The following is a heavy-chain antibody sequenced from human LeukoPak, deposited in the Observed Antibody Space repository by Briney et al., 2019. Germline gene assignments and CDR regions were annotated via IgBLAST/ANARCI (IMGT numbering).Heavy chain of an antibody. D-gene: IGHD3-22*01. CDR2: INPSGGST. V-gene: IGHV1-46*03. CDR1: GYTFTSYY. Sequence: ASVKVSCKASGYTFTSYYMHWVRQAPGQGLEWMGIINPSGGSTSYAQKFQGRVTMTRDTSTSTVYMELSSLRSEDTAVYYCARDLGYYYDRRRLPLYWGQGTLVTVSS. J-gene: IGHJ4*02. CDR3: ARDLGYYYDRRRLPLY.